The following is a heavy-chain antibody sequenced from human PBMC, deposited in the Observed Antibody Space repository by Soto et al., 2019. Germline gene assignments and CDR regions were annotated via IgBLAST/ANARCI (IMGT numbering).Heavy chain of an antibody. J-gene: IGHJ4*02. V-gene: IGHV4-34*01. Sequence: QVQLQQWGAGLLKPSETLSLTCAVYGGSFSGYYWSWIRQPPGKGLEWIGEINHSGSTNYNPSLKSRVTISVDTSKNQFSLKLSSVTAADTAVYSCARGRYGNVVVPASASFDYWGQGTLVTVSS. CDR3: ARGRYGNVVVPASASFDY. CDR1: GGSFSGYY. D-gene: IGHD2-2*01. CDR2: INHSGST.